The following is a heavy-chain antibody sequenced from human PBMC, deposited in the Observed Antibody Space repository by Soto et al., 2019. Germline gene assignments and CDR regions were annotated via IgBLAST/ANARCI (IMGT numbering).Heavy chain of an antibody. CDR1: GVSTSGFY. D-gene: IGHD3-3*01. CDR2: IYYSGST. CDR3: ARGHLWLED. Sequence: QVQLQGSGPGLVRPSETLSLTCAVSGVSTSGFYWSWIRQPPGKGLEYIGYIYYSGSTYYNPSLKSRVTVSLDSSKNQFSLELTSVTAADTAIYYCARGHLWLEDWGQGTLVIVSS. J-gene: IGHJ4*02. V-gene: IGHV4-59*01.